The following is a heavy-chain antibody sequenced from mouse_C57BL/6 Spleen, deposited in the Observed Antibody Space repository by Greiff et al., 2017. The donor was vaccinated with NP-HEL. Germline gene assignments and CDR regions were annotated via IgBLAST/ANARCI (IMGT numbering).Heavy chain of an antibody. CDR1: GYSITSDY. D-gene: IGHD2-4*01. J-gene: IGHJ4*01. CDR2: ISYSGST. Sequence: EVKLLESGPGLAKPSQTLSLTCSVTGYSITSDYWNWIRKFPGNNLEYMGYISYSGSTYYNPSLKSRISITRDTSKNQYYLQLNSVTTEDTATYYCARFHYDYDGDYYAMDYWGQGTSVTVSS. V-gene: IGHV3-8*01. CDR3: ARFHYDYDGDYYAMDY.